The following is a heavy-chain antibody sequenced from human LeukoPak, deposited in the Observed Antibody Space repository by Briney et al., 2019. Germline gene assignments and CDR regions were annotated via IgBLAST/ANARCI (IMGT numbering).Heavy chain of an antibody. CDR1: SGSIRSYY. CDR2: IYITGTT. D-gene: IGHD2-2*02. Sequence: SETLSLTCTVSSGSIRSYYWGWVRQPPGKGLEWIGRIYITGTTQYNPSLKSRVTMSVDTSTNQFSLTVRSMTAADTAVYYCGRQGYTASHYFFDYWSQGTLVAVS. V-gene: IGHV4-4*07. CDR3: GRQGYTASHYFFDY. J-gene: IGHJ4*02.